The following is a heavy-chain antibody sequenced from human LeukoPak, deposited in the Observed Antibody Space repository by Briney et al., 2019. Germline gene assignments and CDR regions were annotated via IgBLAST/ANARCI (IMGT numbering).Heavy chain of an antibody. CDR1: GLTVSNNY. CDR2: IHSDGTT. Sequence: GGSLRLSCAASGLTVSNNYMNWVRQAPGKGLEWVSLIHSDGTTYYADSVKGRFTISRDNSKNTLYLQMNSLRAEDTAVYYCARGSRGAFDIWGQGTMVTVSS. V-gene: IGHV3-53*01. CDR3: ARGSRGAFDI. J-gene: IGHJ3*02.